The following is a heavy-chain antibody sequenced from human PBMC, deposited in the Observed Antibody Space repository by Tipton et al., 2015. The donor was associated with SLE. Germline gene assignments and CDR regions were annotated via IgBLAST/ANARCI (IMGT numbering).Heavy chain of an antibody. J-gene: IGHJ3*02. CDR2: IYYSGST. V-gene: IGHV4-39*07. CDR3: ARWSSSPAWGLGREDDAFDI. Sequence: TLSLTCTVSGGSISSSSYYWGWIRQPPGKGLEWIGSIYYSGSTYYNPSLKSRVTISVDTSKNQFSLKLSSVTAADTAVYYCARWSSSPAWGLGREDDAFDIWGQWTIVHVS. CDR1: GGSISSSSYY. D-gene: IGHD1-26*01.